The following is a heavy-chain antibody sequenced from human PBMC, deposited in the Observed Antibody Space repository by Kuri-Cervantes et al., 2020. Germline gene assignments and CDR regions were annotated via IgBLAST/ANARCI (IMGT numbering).Heavy chain of an antibody. Sequence: GESLKISCAASGFTFSSYSMNWVRQAPGKGLEWVSSISSSSSYIYYADSVKGRFTISRDNAKNSLYLQMNSLRAEDTAVYYCARLPDLGGSLGYWGQGTLVTVSS. CDR1: GFTFSSYS. J-gene: IGHJ4*02. D-gene: IGHD3-16*01. V-gene: IGHV3-21*01. CDR3: ARLPDLGGSLGY. CDR2: ISSSSSYI.